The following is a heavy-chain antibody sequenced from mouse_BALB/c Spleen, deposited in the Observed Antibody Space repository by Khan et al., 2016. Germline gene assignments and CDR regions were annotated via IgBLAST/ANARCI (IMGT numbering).Heavy chain of an antibody. Sequence: EVQLVESGPGLVKPSQSLSLTCTVTGYSITSDYAWNWIRQFPGNKLGCVGYIRYSGCTSYNPSLKGRISLTPDTSRTQSYLQLNSVTTEDTATYYGTIYGNYAPWFANWGQGTLVTVSA. D-gene: IGHD2-1*01. V-gene: IGHV3-2*02. CDR3: TIYGNYAPWFAN. CDR1: GYSITSDYA. J-gene: IGHJ3*01. CDR2: IRYSGCT.